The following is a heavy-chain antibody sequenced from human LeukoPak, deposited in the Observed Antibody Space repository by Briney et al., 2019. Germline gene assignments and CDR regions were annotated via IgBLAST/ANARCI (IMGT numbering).Heavy chain of an antibody. CDR1: GGSISSYY. CDR3: ARLNYYYYYMDV. CDR2: IYTSGST. J-gene: IGHJ6*03. Sequence: SETLSLTCTVSGGSISSYYWSWTRQPPGKGLEWIGYIYTSGSTNYNPSLKSRVTISVDTSKNQFSLKLSSVAAADTAVYYCARLNYYYYYMDVWGKGTTVTVSS. V-gene: IGHV4-4*09.